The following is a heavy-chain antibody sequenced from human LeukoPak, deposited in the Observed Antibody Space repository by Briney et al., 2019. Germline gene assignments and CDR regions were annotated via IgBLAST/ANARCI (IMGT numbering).Heavy chain of an antibody. CDR1: GGSISSSY. V-gene: IGHV4-59*08. J-gene: IGHJ4*02. CDR2: IYYTGST. CDR3: ARSKDGYNFGY. Sequence: PSETLSLTCTVSGGSISSSYWSWIRQPPGKGLEWIGYIYYTGSTNYNPSLKSRVTISQDTSKNQFSLKLSSVTAADTAVYYCARSKDGYNFGYWGQGTLVTVSS. D-gene: IGHD5-24*01.